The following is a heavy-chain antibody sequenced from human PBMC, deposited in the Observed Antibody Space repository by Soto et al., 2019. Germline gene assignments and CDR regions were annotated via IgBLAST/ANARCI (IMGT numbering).Heavy chain of an antibody. V-gene: IGHV3-23*01. D-gene: IGHD3-22*01. CDR1: VCIFSSYA. CDR3: AKPSGSGSSGGPGYGMEV. CDR2: ISGSGGST. Sequence: PVGSLRLSCASSVCIFSSYAMSCVRQSPGKWLEWVSAISGSGGSTYYADSVKGRFAISRDNSKNTLYLQMNSLRAEDTAVYYCAKPSGSGSSGGPGYGMEVWGQGTTVNVSS. J-gene: IGHJ6*01.